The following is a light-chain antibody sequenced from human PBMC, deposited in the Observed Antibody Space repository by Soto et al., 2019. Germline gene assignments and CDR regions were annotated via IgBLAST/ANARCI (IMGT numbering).Light chain of an antibody. CDR3: QSYDSSLRGGV. V-gene: IGLV1-40*01. CDR2: GNS. Sequence: QSVLTQPPSVSGAPGQRVTISCTGSSSSIGAGYDVHWYQQLPGTAPKLLIYGNSNRPSGVPDRFSGSKSGTSASLAITGLQAEDEADYYCQSYDSSLRGGVFGGGTQLTVL. J-gene: IGLJ2*01. CDR1: SSSIGAGYD.